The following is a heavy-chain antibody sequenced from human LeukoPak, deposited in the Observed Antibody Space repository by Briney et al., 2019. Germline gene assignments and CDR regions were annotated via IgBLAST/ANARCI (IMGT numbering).Heavy chain of an antibody. J-gene: IGHJ4*02. Sequence: PSQTLSLTCTVSGGSICSGGYYWSWIRQPPGKGLEWIGYIYYSGSTNYNPSLKSRVTISVDTSKNQFSLKLSSVTAADTAVYYCARHGYFDSSGYYPLDYWGQGTLVTVSS. CDR2: IYYSGST. CDR3: ARHGYFDSSGYYPLDY. V-gene: IGHV4-61*08. CDR1: GGSICSGGYY. D-gene: IGHD3-22*01.